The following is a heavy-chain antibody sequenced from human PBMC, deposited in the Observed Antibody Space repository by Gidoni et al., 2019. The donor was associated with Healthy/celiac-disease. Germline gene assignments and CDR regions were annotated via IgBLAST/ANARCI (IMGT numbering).Heavy chain of an antibody. CDR3: ARVMATEDDAFDI. Sequence: QVQLQESGPGMVKPSETLSLTCTVAGGAVSSGRYYWSWIRQPPGKGLEWIGYIYFSGSTNYNPSLKSRVTISVDTSNNQFSLKLSSVTAADTAVYYCARVMATEDDAFDIWGQGTMVTVSS. D-gene: IGHD5-12*01. CDR1: GGAVSSGRYY. J-gene: IGHJ3*02. V-gene: IGHV4-61*01. CDR2: IYFSGST.